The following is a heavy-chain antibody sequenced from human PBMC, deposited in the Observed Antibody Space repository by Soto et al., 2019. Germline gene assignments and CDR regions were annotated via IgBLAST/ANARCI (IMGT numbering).Heavy chain of an antibody. D-gene: IGHD5-18*01. J-gene: IGHJ4*02. CDR1: GYTFTSYD. CDR3: AREGGYSYGFDY. CDR2: MNPNSGNT. V-gene: IGHV1-8*01. Sequence: QVQLVQSGAEVKKPGASVKVSCKASGYTFTSYDINWVRQATGQGLEWMGWMNPNSGNTGYAQKFQGRVTMSRNTSKSTAYVELSSLRSEDTAVYSCAREGGYSYGFDYWGQGTRVTVSS.